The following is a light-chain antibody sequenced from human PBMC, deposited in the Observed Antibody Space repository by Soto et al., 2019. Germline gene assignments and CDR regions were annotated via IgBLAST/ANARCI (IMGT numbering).Light chain of an antibody. V-gene: IGLV1-47*02. J-gene: IGLJ2*01. CDR1: SSNIGRNS. Sequence: QSVLTQPPSASGTPGQRVTIFCSGSSSNIGRNSVYWYQQLPGTAPKLLIYSNHQRPSGVPDRFSGFKSGTSASLAISGLRSEDEANYYCAAWDDSPSGVVFGGGTKLTVL. CDR2: SNH. CDR3: AAWDDSPSGVV.